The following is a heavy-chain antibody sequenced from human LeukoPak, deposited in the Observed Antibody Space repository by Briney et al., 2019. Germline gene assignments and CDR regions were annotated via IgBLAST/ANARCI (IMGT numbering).Heavy chain of an antibody. J-gene: IGHJ6*02. CDR1: GFTFSSYT. V-gene: IGHV3-21*01. D-gene: IGHD4-17*01. CDR3: ARECHGDQGYGMDV. CDR2: ISSGSNYI. Sequence: GGSLRLSCAASGFTFSSYTMNWVRQAPGKGLEWVSYISSGSNYIYYADSEKGRFTISKDNAKNSLYLQMNSLRAEDTAVYYCARECHGDQGYGMDVWGQGTTVTVSS.